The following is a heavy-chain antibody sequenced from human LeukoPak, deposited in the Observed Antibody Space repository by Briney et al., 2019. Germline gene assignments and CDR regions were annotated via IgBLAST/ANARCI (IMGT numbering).Heavy chain of an antibody. CDR1: GGSISSYH. Sequence: SETLSLTCAVYGGSISSYHWSWVRQPPGKGLEWIGYILTSGSTNYNPSLKSRVSISVDTSKNQFSLKLSSVTAEDMAVYYCARVRVSGSYLYYFDNWGQGTLVTVSS. D-gene: IGHD1-26*01. CDR3: ARVRVSGSYLYYFDN. V-gene: IGHV4-4*09. CDR2: ILTSGST. J-gene: IGHJ4*02.